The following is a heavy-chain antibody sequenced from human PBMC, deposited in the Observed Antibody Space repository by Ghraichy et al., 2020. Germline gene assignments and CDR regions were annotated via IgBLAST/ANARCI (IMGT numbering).Heavy chain of an antibody. V-gene: IGHV3-53*01. J-gene: IGHJ3*01. Sequence: GGSLRLSCVASGFTISSNYMSWVRQAPGKGPEWVSVLYSDGTTFYADSVKGRFTISRDNSKNVLHLQMNRLSAEDTAVYYCVRDYNQQLVDDAFDVCGQGSMVNVSS. CDR1: GFTISSNY. CDR2: LYSDGTT. D-gene: IGHD6-13*01. CDR3: VRDYNQQLVDDAFDV.